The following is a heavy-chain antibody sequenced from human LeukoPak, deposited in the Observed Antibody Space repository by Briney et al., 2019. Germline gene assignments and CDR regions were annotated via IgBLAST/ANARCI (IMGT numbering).Heavy chain of an antibody. CDR3: AKPGRSDGGDYFDY. Sequence: GGSLRLSCAASGFTFSSYGMHWVRQAPGKGLEWVAVIRYDGSNKYYADSVKGRFTISRDNSKNTLYLQMNSLRAEDTAVYYCAKPGRSDGGDYFDYWGQGTLVTVSS. V-gene: IGHV3-30*02. CDR1: GFTFSSYG. J-gene: IGHJ4*02. CDR2: IRYDGSNK. D-gene: IGHD1-14*01.